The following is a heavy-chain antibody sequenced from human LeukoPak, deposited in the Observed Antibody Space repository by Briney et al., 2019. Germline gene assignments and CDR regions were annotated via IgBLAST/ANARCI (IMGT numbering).Heavy chain of an antibody. D-gene: IGHD3-22*01. Sequence: ASVKVSCKASGGTFSSYAISWVRQAPGQGLEWMGGIIPIFGTANYAQKFQGRVTITADESTSTAYMELSSLRSEDTAVYYCARAGRYYYDISGYSYFDYWGQGTLVTVSS. CDR3: ARAGRYYYDISGYSYFDY. J-gene: IGHJ4*02. V-gene: IGHV1-69*13. CDR2: IIPIFGTA. CDR1: GGTFSSYA.